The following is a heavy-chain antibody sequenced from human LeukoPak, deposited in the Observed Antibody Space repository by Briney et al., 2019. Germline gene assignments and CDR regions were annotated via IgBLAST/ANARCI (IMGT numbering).Heavy chain of an antibody. Sequence: ASVKVSCKASGYTFTGHYMHWVRQAPGQGLEWMGWISAYNGNTNYARKLQGRVTMTTDTSTSTAYMELRSLRSDDTAVYYCARDRIRGITMVRGARYFDYWGQGTLVTVSS. J-gene: IGHJ4*02. CDR2: ISAYNGNT. CDR3: ARDRIRGITMVRGARYFDY. V-gene: IGHV1-18*04. CDR1: GYTFTGHY. D-gene: IGHD3-10*01.